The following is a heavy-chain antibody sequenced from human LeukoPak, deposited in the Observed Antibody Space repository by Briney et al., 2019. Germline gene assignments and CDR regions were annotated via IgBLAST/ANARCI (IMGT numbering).Heavy chain of an antibody. CDR2: MSPNSGDT. Sequence: ASVKVSCTASGYTFTSYDINWVRHATGQGLEWMGWMSPNSGDTGYAQKFQGRVTMTRDTSISTAYMELSSLRSEDTAVYYCARVLLWFGEPLDYWGQGTLVTVSS. CDR3: ARVLLWFGEPLDY. CDR1: GYTFTSYD. J-gene: IGHJ4*02. V-gene: IGHV1-8*01. D-gene: IGHD3-10*01.